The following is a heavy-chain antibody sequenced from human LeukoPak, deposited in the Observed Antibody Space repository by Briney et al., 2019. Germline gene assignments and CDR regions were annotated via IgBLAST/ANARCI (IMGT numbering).Heavy chain of an antibody. J-gene: IGHJ4*02. CDR3: ARGYSGSYYYGY. Sequence: GGSLRLSCAASGFTFSSYAMHWVRQAPGKGPEWVTVIARDGKDKHHADSVKGRFTISRDNSKNTLYLQMNSLRAEDTAVYYCARGYSGSYYYGYWGQGTLVTVSS. CDR1: GFTFSSYA. CDR2: IARDGKDK. D-gene: IGHD1-26*01. V-gene: IGHV3-30*14.